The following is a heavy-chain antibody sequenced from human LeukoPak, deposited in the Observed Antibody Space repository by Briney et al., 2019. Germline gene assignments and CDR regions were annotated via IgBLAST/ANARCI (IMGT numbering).Heavy chain of an antibody. V-gene: IGHV3-48*03. CDR2: ISSSANKI. J-gene: IGHJ5*02. CDR3: ARGPVTEVGYNSFDP. CDR1: GFTLSSSE. D-gene: IGHD1-14*01. Sequence: GGSLRLSCSTSGFTLSSSEMNWVRQAPGKGLDRVSYISSSANKIYYADSVKGRFTITKDNAKNSLYLQMSSLRADDTAVYYCARGPVTEVGYNSFDPWGQGTLVTVSS.